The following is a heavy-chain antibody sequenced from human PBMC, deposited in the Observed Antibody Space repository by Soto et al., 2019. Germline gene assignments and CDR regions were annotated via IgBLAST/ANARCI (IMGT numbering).Heavy chain of an antibody. CDR2: I. V-gene: IGHV4-39*01. CDR1: GGSISRSRYY. Sequence: PSETLSLTCTVSGGSISRSRYYWGWIRQPPGKGLEWIGSIYYNPSLKSRVTISVDTSKNQFSLKLSSVTAADTAVYYCARRLYYDSSGFEGGGMDVWGQGTTVT. J-gene: IGHJ6*02. D-gene: IGHD3-22*01. CDR3: ARRLYYDSSGFEGGGMDV.